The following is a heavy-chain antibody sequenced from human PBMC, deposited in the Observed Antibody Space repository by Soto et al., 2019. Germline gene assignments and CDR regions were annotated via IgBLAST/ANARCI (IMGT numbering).Heavy chain of an antibody. D-gene: IGHD1-26*01. CDR2: IYYSGST. CDR3: ASVGATYYYYGMDV. V-gene: IGHV4-39*01. J-gene: IGHJ6*02. Sequence: AETLSLTCTVSGGSISSSSYYWGWIRQPPGKGLEWIGSIYYSGSTYYNPSLKSRVTISVDTSKNQFSLKMRSVTAADTAVYYCASVGATYYYYGMDVWGQGTTVTVSS. CDR1: GGSISSSSYY.